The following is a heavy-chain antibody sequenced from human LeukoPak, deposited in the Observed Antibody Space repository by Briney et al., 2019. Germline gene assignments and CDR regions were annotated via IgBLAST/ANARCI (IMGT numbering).Heavy chain of an antibody. CDR1: GYTFTSYG. CDR2: ISAYNGNT. V-gene: IGHV1-18*01. D-gene: IGHD6-19*01. J-gene: IGHJ5*02. Sequence: ASVKVSCKASGYTFTSYGISWVRQAPGQGLEWMGWISAYNGNTNYAQKFQGRVTITADESTSTAYMELSSLRSEDTAVYYCARGRSSGADNWFDPWGQGTLVTVSS. CDR3: ARGRSSGADNWFDP.